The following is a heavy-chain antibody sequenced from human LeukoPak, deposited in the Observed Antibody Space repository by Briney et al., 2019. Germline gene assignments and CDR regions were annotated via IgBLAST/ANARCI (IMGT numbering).Heavy chain of an antibody. CDR3: ARGAGTMVYYIDI. CDR2: ISNDGSHE. J-gene: IGHJ6*03. V-gene: IGHV3-30*10. Sequence: GWSLTLSCAASGFTLSPFPMDWVRQAAGKGLQWVAVISNDGSHEYYRDSVKGRVTISRDNSKNTLFLQMNSLTIKDTAVYYCARGAGTMVYYIDIWVNGNTVTVSS. D-gene: IGHD1-7*01. CDR1: GFTLSPFP.